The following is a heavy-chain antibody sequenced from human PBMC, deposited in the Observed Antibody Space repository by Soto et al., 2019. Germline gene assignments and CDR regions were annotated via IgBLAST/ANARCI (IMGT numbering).Heavy chain of an antibody. CDR3: AREDWRAYHQDL. V-gene: IGHV3-30*03. D-gene: IGHD2-21*01. J-gene: IGHJ4*02. CDR2: ISFNGDEK. Sequence: GGSLRLSCAASGFTFRRYAMHWVRQAPGKGLEWVAVISFNGDEKYYADSVKGRFSIFRDNSKDTLSLQMNSLRSDDTAVYICAREDWRAYHQDLWGQGVLVTVSS. CDR1: GFTFRRYA.